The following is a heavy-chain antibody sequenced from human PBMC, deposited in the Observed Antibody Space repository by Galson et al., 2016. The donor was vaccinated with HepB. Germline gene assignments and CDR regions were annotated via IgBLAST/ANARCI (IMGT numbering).Heavy chain of an antibody. D-gene: IGHD3-10*01. Sequence: SLRLSCAASGFTFSRYEMNWVRQAPGKGLEWVSYISSSGTTIYYADSVKGRFTISRDSAKNSLYLQMNSLRDEDTAVYFCARVLFGSGSYWCLDVWGQGTTVTVAS. J-gene: IGHJ6*02. CDR2: ISSSGTTI. CDR1: GFTFSRYE. CDR3: ARVLFGSGSYWCLDV. V-gene: IGHV3-48*03.